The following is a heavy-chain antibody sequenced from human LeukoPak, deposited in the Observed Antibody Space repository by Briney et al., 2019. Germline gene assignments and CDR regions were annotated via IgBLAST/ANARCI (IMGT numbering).Heavy chain of an antibody. J-gene: IGHJ6*03. CDR2: MNPNSGNT. D-gene: IGHD4-23*01. CDR1: GYTFTNYD. V-gene: IGHV1-8*01. CDR3: ARDPSPSSDTVGDYYYYYMDV. Sequence: GASVKVSCKASGYTFTNYDINWVRQATGQGLEWMGWMNPNSGNTGYAQKFQGRVTMTRSTSISTAYMELSSLRSEDTAVYYCARDPSPSSDTVGDYYYYYMDVWGKGTTVTVSS.